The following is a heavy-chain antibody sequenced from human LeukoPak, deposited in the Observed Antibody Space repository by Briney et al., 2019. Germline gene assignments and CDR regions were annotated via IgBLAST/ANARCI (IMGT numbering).Heavy chain of an antibody. CDR1: GGSFSGYY. J-gene: IGHJ6*03. V-gene: IGHV4-34*01. D-gene: IGHD3-3*01. CDR2: INHSGST. Sequence: PSETLSLTCAVYGGSFSGYYWSWIRQPPGKGLEWIGEINHSGSTNYNPSLKSRVTISVDTSKNQFSLKLSSVTAADTAVYYCARCPSYYDFWSGYYKKGYYYYYMVVWGKRTTVTVSS. CDR3: ARCPSYYDFWSGYYKKGYYYYYMVV.